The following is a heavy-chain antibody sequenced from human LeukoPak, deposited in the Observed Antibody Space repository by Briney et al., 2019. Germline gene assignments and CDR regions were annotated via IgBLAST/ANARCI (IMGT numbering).Heavy chain of an antibody. V-gene: IGHV1-2*02. J-gene: IGHJ2*01. CDR3: ARDSAYCSSTSCYPKTNWYFDL. Sequence: GASVKVSCKASGYTFTGYYMHWVRQAPGQGLEWMGWINPNSGGTNYAQKFQGRVTMTRDTSISTAYMELSRLRSDDTAVCYCARDSAYCSSTSCYPKTNWYFDLWGRGTLVTVSS. CDR2: INPNSGGT. CDR1: GYTFTGYY. D-gene: IGHD2-2*01.